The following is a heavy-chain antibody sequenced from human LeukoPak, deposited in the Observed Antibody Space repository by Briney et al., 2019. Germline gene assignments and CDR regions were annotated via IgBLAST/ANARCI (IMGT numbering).Heavy chain of an antibody. D-gene: IGHD4-17*01. V-gene: IGHV3-30*02. CDR1: VFTFSTYG. CDR2: IPSDGSDN. CDR3: AKGLGDYDDFRLGY. J-gene: IGHJ4*02. Sequence: PGGSLRLSCAASVFTFSTYGFHWVRQAPGKGLEWVAFIPSDGSDNYYANSVKGRFTISRDNFKNTLYLQMNSLRSEDTAVYYCAKGLGDYDDFRLGYWGQGTLVTVSS.